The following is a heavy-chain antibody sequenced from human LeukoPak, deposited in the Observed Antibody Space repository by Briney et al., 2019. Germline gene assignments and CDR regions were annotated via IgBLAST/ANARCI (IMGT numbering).Heavy chain of an antibody. V-gene: IGHV3-30*03. CDR3: ARAPFTMIVVVLDY. CDR2: ISYDGSNK. Sequence: GGSLRLSCAASGFTVSSNYMSWVRQAPGKGLEWVAVISYDGSNKYYADSVKGRFTISRDNSKNTLYLQMNSLRAEDTAVYYCARAPFTMIVVVLDYWGQGTLVTVSS. CDR1: GFTVSSNY. J-gene: IGHJ4*02. D-gene: IGHD3-22*01.